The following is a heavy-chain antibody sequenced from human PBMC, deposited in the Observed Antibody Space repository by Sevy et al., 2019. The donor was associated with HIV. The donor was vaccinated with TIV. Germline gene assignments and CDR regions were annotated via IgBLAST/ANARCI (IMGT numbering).Heavy chain of an antibody. Sequence: GGSLRLPCTSSGFTFSSYAMNWVRQAPGKGLEWVSTISHSGDSTYYADSVKGRFTISRDNSENTLYLQMNSLRAEDTALYYWAGRKVGDFWSGSIRGPWAGGPLFDYWGQGTLVTVSS. CDR2: ISHSGDST. J-gene: IGHJ4*02. CDR1: GFTFSSYA. D-gene: IGHD3-3*01. V-gene: IGHV3-23*01. CDR3: AGRKVGDFWSGSIRGPWAGGPLFDY.